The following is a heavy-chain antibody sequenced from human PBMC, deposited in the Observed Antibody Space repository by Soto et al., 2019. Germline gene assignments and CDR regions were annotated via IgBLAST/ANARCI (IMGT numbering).Heavy chain of an antibody. Sequence: GGSLRLSCAASGFTFSSYSMNWVRQAPGKGLEWVSSISSSSSYIYYADSVKGRFTISRDNAKNSLYLQMNSLRAEDTAVYYCARSYSGKYYYYYYMDVWGKGTTVTV. D-gene: IGHD5-12*01. CDR2: ISSSSSYI. J-gene: IGHJ6*03. CDR1: GFTFSSYS. CDR3: ARSYSGKYYYYYYMDV. V-gene: IGHV3-21*01.